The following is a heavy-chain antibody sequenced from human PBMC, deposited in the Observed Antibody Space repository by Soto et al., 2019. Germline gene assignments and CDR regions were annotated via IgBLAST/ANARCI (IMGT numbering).Heavy chain of an antibody. CDR3: ARVSLRGHLLAHFDY. CDR2: IIPIFGTT. CDR1: GGTFNTHT. Sequence: SVKVSCKASGGTFNTHTISWVRQAPGQGLEWIGGIIPIFGTTNYAQNFQGRVTITADESTSTAYMELSSLISEDTAVYYCARVSLRGHLLAHFDYWGQGPLVTVSS. V-gene: IGHV1-69*13. D-gene: IGHD3-10*01. J-gene: IGHJ4*02.